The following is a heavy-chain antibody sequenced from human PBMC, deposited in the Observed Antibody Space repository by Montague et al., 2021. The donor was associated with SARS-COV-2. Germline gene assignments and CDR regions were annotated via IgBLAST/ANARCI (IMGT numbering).Heavy chain of an antibody. V-gene: IGHV2-70*01. J-gene: IGHJ4*02. CDR1: GFSLSTSGMC. CDR2: IDWDDDK. D-gene: IGHD3-9*01. Sequence: VKPTQTLTLTCTLSGFSLSTSGMCVSWLRQPPGKALEWLALIDWDDDKYYSTSLKTRLTISKDTSKNQVVLTMTNMDPVDTATYYCARTLHDILTGYYSFDYWGQETLVTVSS. CDR3: ARTLHDILTGYYSFDY.